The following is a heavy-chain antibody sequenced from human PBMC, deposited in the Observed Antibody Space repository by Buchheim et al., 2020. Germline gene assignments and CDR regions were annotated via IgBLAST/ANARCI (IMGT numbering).Heavy chain of an antibody. V-gene: IGHV3-74*01. CDR3: VREGIIANYAMYV. CDR1: GFTFSSYW. CDR2: INSAGTGT. D-gene: IGHD2/OR15-2a*01. J-gene: IGHJ6*02. Sequence: EVQLVESGGGLVQPGGSLRLSCAASGFTFSSYWMHWVRQVPGKGLMWVSRINSAGTGTRYADSVKGRFTMSRDNARNTLYLEMNSLRADDTAVYYCVREGIIANYAMYVWGRGTT.